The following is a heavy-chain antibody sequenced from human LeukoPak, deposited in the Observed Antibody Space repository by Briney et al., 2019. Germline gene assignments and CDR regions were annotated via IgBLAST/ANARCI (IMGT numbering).Heavy chain of an antibody. J-gene: IGHJ3*02. D-gene: IGHD3-9*01. CDR1: GYTFTDQY. V-gene: IGHV1-46*01. CDR2: INPSGGST. CDR3: ARGGPAHYEIRDAFDI. Sequence: GASVKVSCKASGYTFTDQYMHWVRQAPGQGLEWMGIINPSGGSTSYAQKFQGRVTMTRDTSTSTVYMELSSLRSEDTAVYYCARGGPAHYEIRDAFDIWGQGTMVTVSS.